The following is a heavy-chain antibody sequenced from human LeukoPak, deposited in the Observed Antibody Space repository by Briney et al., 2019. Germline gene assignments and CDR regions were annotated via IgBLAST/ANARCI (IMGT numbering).Heavy chain of an antibody. J-gene: IGHJ4*02. CDR2: ISEDGGSR. CDR1: GFTFDDYV. V-gene: IGHV3-43*02. Sequence: GGSLRLSCAASGFTFDDYVMHWVRQAPGKGLEWVSVISEDGGSRNHADSVKGRFTISRDNSKDSLFLEMDSLRSEDTAVYYCRGVKGVFDYWGQGTLVTVSS. CDR3: RGVKGVFDY. D-gene: IGHD3-10*01.